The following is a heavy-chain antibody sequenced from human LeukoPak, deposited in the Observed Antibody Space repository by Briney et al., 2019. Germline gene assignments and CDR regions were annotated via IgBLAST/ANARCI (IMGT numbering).Heavy chain of an antibody. V-gene: IGHV4-59*08. D-gene: IGHD6-19*01. CDR3: ARSAVARNNWFDP. Sequence: PSETLSLTCTVSGGSISSYYWSWIRQPPGKGLEWIGYIYYSGSTNYNPSLKSRVTISVDTSKNQFSLKLSSVTAADTAVYYCARSAVARNNWFDPWGQGTLVTVSS. J-gene: IGHJ5*02. CDR1: GGSISSYY. CDR2: IYYSGST.